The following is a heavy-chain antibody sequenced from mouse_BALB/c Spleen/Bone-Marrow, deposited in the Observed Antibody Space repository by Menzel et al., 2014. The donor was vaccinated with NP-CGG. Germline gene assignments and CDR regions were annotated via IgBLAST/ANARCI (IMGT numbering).Heavy chain of an antibody. V-gene: IGHV5-17*02. CDR3: TRGGNWEDFDY. J-gene: IGHJ2*01. CDR2: ISSGSSTI. D-gene: IGHD4-1*01. Sequence: EVKVEESGGGLVQPGGSRKLSCAASGFTFSSFGMHWVRQAPERGLEWVAYISSGSSTIFYADTVKGRFTISRDNPKNPLFLQMTSLRSEDTAMYYCTRGGNWEDFDYWGQGTTLTVSS. CDR1: GFTFSSFG.